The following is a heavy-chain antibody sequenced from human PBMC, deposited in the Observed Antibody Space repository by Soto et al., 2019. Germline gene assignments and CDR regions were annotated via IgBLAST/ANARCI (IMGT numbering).Heavy chain of an antibody. Sequence: PWETLSLTCTVSGAAVSSSTYYWGWIRQPPGKGLEWIGTIYYSGITYYNPSLQSRVTISVDTSKNQFSLRLSFVTAADAALYFCARQDVRAWGRFDPWGQGTLVTVSS. CDR2: IYYSGIT. D-gene: IGHD7-27*01. CDR1: GAAVSSSTYY. CDR3: ARQDVRAWGRFDP. J-gene: IGHJ5*02. V-gene: IGHV4-39*01.